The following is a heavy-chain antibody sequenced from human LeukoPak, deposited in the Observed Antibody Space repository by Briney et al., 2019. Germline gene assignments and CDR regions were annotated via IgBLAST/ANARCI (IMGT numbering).Heavy chain of an antibody. CDR1: GFMFNDFW. CDR2: VRYDETNK. D-gene: IGHD2-15*01. J-gene: IGHJ6*03. CDR3: AKTHGPYCSGGTCLDYYYYMDV. V-gene: IGHV3-30*02. Sequence: GGSLRLSCTASGFMFNDFWMSWVRQAPGKGLEWVAFVRYDETNKYYVDSVKGRFTISRDNSKNTLYLQMNSLRVEDTAIYYCAKTHGPYCSGGTCLDYYYYMDVWGKGATVTVSS.